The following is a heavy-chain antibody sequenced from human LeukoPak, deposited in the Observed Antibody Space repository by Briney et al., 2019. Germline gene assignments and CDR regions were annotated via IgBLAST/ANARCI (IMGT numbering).Heavy chain of an antibody. Sequence: PSETLSLTCAVYGGSFSGYYWSWIRQPPGKGLEWIGEINHSGSTNYNPSLKSRVTISVDTSKNQFSLKLSSVTAADTAVYYCARSLRGYSYGYFYWGQGTLVTVS. V-gene: IGHV4-34*01. D-gene: IGHD5-18*01. CDR3: ARSLRGYSYGYFY. CDR1: GGSFSGYY. CDR2: INHSGST. J-gene: IGHJ4*02.